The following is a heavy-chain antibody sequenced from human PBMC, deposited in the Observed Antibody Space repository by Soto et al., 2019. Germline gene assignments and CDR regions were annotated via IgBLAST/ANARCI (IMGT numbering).Heavy chain of an antibody. Sequence: QVQLVESGGGVVQPGRSLRLSCAASGFTFSSYGMHWVRQAPGKGLEWVAVISNDGSDKYYADSVKGRFTISRDDSKNTLYLQMNSLTAEDTAVYYCAKDVHGGVVVVAAYFWGQGNMVTVSS. CDR2: ISNDGSDK. J-gene: IGHJ4*02. V-gene: IGHV3-30*18. CDR1: GFTFSSYG. CDR3: AKDVHGGVVVVAAYF. D-gene: IGHD2-15*01.